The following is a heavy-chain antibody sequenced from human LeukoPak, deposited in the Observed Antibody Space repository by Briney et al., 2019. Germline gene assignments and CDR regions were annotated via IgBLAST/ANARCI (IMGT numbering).Heavy chain of an antibody. D-gene: IGHD2-2*01. V-gene: IGHV4-34*01. Sequence: PSETLSLTCAVYGGSFSGYYWSWIRQPPGKGLEWIGEINHSGSTNYNPSLKSRVTISVDTSKNQFSRKLSSVTAADTAVYYCARDGPLVVPAAARGGWFDPWGQGTLVTVSS. CDR2: INHSGST. J-gene: IGHJ5*02. CDR3: ARDGPLVVPAAARGGWFDP. CDR1: GGSFSGYY.